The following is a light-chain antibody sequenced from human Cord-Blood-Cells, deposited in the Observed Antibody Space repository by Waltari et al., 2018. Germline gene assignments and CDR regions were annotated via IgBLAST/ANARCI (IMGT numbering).Light chain of an antibody. CDR3: SSYTSSSTLV. Sequence: QSALTHPASVSGSPGQSIILSCTGTSSDVGGSNSVSWYHQHPGKAPILMIDNVSNRPSGVSSRFSDSKSGTTASLTSSGLQAEDEADYYCSSYTSSSTLVFGTGTKVTVL. CDR2: NVS. J-gene: IGLJ1*01. CDR1: SSDVGGSNS. V-gene: IGLV2-14*01.